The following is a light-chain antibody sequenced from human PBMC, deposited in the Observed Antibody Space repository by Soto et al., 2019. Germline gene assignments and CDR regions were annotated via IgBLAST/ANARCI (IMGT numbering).Light chain of an antibody. CDR2: DAS. Sequence: EIVLTQSPATLSLSPGDRATLSCRASQSISSFLAWYQQKPGQAPRLLIYDASNRATGIPARYSGSGSGKDFTLTIRSLEPDDFAVYSGQQRSDWPLTFGGGTKVEI. CDR1: QSISSF. V-gene: IGKV3-11*01. J-gene: IGKJ4*01. CDR3: QQRSDWPLT.